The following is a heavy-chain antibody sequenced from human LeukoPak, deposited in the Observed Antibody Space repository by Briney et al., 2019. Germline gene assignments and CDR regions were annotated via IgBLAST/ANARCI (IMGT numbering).Heavy chain of an antibody. Sequence: SETLSLTCTVSGGSISSYYWSWIRQPPGKGLEWIGYIYYSGSTNYNPSLKSRVTISVDTSKNQFSLKLSSVTAADTAVYYCARGPPPSGSYSRPLDYWGQGTLVTVSS. CDR1: GGSISSYY. V-gene: IGHV4-59*01. CDR3: ARGPPPSGSYSRPLDY. J-gene: IGHJ4*02. CDR2: IYYSGST. D-gene: IGHD1-26*01.